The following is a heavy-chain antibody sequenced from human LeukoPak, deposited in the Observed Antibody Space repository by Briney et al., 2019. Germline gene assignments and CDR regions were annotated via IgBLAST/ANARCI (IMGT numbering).Heavy chain of an antibody. CDR2: IYYSDSGTM. J-gene: IGHJ3*02. V-gene: IGHV4-39*01. Sequence: PETLSLTCTVSGGSISRSSYYWGWIRQSPGKGLEWIGSIYYSDSGTMYYNPSLKSRVTMSADTSKNQFSLRVSSVTAADTAVYYCARRPPALGAFDIWGQGTMVSVSS. CDR3: ARRPPALGAFDI. CDR1: GGSISRSSYY.